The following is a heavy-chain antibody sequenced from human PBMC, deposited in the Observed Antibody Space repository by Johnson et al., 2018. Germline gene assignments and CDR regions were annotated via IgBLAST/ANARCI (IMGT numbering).Heavy chain of an antibody. Sequence: VQLVESGGGLVQPGGSLRLSCAASGFTFSSYSMNWVRQAPGKGLEWVSYISSSSSTIYYADSGKGRFTISRDNAKNSLYLQMNTLRAEDTAVYYCAADPHLYTAMVSVFAFDIWGQGTMVTVSS. CDR1: GFTFSSYS. D-gene: IGHD5-18*01. V-gene: IGHV3-48*01. J-gene: IGHJ3*02. CDR3: AADPHLYTAMVSVFAFDI. CDR2: ISSSSSTI.